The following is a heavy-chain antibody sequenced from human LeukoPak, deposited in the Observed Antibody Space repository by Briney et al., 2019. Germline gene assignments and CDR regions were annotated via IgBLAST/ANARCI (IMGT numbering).Heavy chain of an antibody. J-gene: IGHJ4*02. CDR3: AKDEAGYSSG. V-gene: IGHV3-64*01. CDR2: ISSNGGST. CDR1: GFTFSNYA. Sequence: GGSLRLSCAASGFTFSNYAMHWVRQAPGKGLVYVATISSNGGSTYFANAVQGRFTISRDNSKNMVHLQMGSLRVEDTAVYYCAKDEAGYSSGWGQGTLVTVSS. D-gene: IGHD6-19*01.